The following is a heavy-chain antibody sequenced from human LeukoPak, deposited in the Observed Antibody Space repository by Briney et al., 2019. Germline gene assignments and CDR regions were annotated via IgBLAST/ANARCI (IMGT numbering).Heavy chain of an antibody. J-gene: IGHJ3*02. V-gene: IGHV4-38-2*01. D-gene: IGHD1-26*01. CDR3: ARVPTHGAFDI. CDR1: GYSISRGYY. Sequence: SETLSLTCAVSGYSISRGYYWCCIRQPPGKGLEWIGSIYHSGSTYYNPSLKSRVTISVGTSKNQFSLKLSSVTAADTAVYYCARVPTHGAFDIWGQGTMVTVSS. CDR2: IYHSGST.